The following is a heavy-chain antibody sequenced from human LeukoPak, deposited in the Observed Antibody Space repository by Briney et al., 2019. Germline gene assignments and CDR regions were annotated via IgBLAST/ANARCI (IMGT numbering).Heavy chain of an antibody. V-gene: IGHV1-18*01. CDR1: GYNFGIFG. D-gene: IGHD2-2*01. CDR2: ISANNGNT. CDR3: ARVGVVVPSAWFDP. J-gene: IGHJ5*02. Sequence: EASVKVSCKASGYNFGIFGMSWVRQAPGQGLEWMGWISANNGNTKYAQKLQGRVTMTTDTSTSTAYMELRNLRSDDTAVYYCARVGVVVPSAWFDPWGQGTLVTVSS.